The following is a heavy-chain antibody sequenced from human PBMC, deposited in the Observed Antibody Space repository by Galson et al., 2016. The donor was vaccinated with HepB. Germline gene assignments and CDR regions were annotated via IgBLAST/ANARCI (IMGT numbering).Heavy chain of an antibody. V-gene: IGHV3-33*01. CDR1: GFTFSSYG. D-gene: IGHD6-6*01. Sequence: SLRLSCAASGFTFSSYGMHWVRQAPGKGLEWMAVIWYDGINKCYGDSVQGRFTISRDNSRNTLYLQMNSLRAEDTAVYYCARDLGGSSCLDYWGQGTLVTVSS. CDR2: IWYDGINK. J-gene: IGHJ4*02. CDR3: ARDLGGSSCLDY.